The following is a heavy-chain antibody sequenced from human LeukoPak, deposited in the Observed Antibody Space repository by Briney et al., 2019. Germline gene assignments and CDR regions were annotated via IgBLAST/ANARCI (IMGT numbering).Heavy chain of an antibody. J-gene: IGHJ6*03. CDR2: IRYDGSNK. CDR1: GFTFSSYG. CDR3: AKDPADMVRGDYYYYYMDV. Sequence: PGGSLRLSCAASGFTFSSYGMHWVRQAPGKGLEWVAFIRYDGSNKYYADSVKGRFTISRDNSKNTLYLQMNSLRAEDTAVYYCAKDPADMVRGDYYYYYMDVWGKGTTVTISS. V-gene: IGHV3-30*02. D-gene: IGHD3-10*01.